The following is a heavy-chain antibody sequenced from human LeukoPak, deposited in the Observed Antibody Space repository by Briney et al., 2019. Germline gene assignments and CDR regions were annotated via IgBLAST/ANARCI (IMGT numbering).Heavy chain of an antibody. V-gene: IGHV4-34*01. J-gene: IGHJ5*02. D-gene: IGHD1-1*01. Sequence: SETLSLTCAVYGGSFSGYYWSWLRQPPGEGLEWIGEINHSGSTNYNPSLKSRVTISVDTSKNQFSLKLSSVTAADTAVYYCARGLGSSSTGTTRGSAGWFDPWGQGTLVTVSS. CDR1: GGSFSGYY. CDR2: INHSGST. CDR3: ARGLGSSSTGTTRGSAGWFDP.